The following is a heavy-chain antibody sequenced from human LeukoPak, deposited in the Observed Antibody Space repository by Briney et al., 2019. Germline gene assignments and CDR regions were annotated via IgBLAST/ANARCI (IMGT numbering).Heavy chain of an antibody. V-gene: IGHV4-39*07. CDR1: GGSISSSSYY. Sequence: SETLSLTCTVSGGSISSSSYYWGWIRQPPGKGLEWIGSIYYSGSTYYNPSLKSRVTISVDTSKNQFSLKLSSVTAADTAVYYCASSRTIFGVVDDAFDIWGQGTMVTVSS. J-gene: IGHJ3*02. CDR3: ASSRTIFGVVDDAFDI. CDR2: IYYSGST. D-gene: IGHD3-3*01.